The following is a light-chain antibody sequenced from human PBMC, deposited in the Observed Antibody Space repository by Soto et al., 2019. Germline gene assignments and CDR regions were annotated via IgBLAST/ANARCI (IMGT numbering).Light chain of an antibody. V-gene: IGLV2-14*01. J-gene: IGLJ1*01. Sequence: QSVLTQPASVSGSPGQSITISCTGTRSDVGGYNYVSWYQQHPGKAPKLVIYDVSNRPSGVSNRFSGSKSGNTASLTISGRQAEDEADYYCNSYTSSSTYVFGPGTKLTVL. CDR3: NSYTSSSTYV. CDR2: DVS. CDR1: RSDVGGYNY.